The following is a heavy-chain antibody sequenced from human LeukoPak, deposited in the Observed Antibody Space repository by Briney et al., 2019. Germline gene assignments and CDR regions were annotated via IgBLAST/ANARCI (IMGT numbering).Heavy chain of an antibody. CDR1: GGSISSGGYY. J-gene: IGHJ5*02. V-gene: IGHV4-31*03. D-gene: IGHD6-13*01. CDR2: IYYSGST. CDR3: ARGSPAPSSSSWFSPQNWFDP. Sequence: SQTLSLTCTVSGGSISSGGYYWSWIRQHPGKGLEWIGYIYYSGSTYCNPSLKSRVTISVDTSKNQFSLKLSSVTAADTAVYYCARGSPAPSSSSWFSPQNWFDPWGQGTLVTVSS.